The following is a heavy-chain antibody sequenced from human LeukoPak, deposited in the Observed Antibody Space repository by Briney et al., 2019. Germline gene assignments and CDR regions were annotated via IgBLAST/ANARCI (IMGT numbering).Heavy chain of an antibody. CDR3: ARDAKNPADYGDYLYDACAI. D-gene: IGHD4-17*01. CDR2: ISSSSSYI. V-gene: IGHV3-21*01. J-gene: IGHJ3*02. Sequence: GGSLRLSCAASGFTFSSYSMSWVRQAPGKGLEWVSSISSSSSYIYYADSVKGRFTISRDNAKNSLYLQMNSLRAEDTAVYSCARDAKNPADYGDYLYDACAICGQGTMVTVSS. CDR1: GFTFSSYS.